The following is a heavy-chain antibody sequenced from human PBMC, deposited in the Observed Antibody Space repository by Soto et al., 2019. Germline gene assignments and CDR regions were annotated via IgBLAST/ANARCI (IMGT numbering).Heavy chain of an antibody. D-gene: IGHD6-19*01. J-gene: IGHJ4*02. CDR2: INPNSGGT. CDR1: GYTFTGYY. V-gene: IGHV1-2*04. Sequence: VASVKVSCKASGYTFTGYYMHWVRQAPGQGVEWMGWINPNSGGTNYSPKFQGCVTITSHTSIITAYMDLRRLRSYHPAPYYSPRTLRYSTGWYYFDYWGQGTLVTVSS. CDR3: PRTLRYSTGWYYFDY.